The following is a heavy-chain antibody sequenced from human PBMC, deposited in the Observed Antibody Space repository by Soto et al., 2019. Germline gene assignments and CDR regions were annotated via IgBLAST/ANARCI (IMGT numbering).Heavy chain of an antibody. V-gene: IGHV3-15*01. CDR3: TSTGGDSPYYYFDY. CDR2: IKSKTDCGTT. CDR1: GFTFSNAW. D-gene: IGHD2-21*01. J-gene: IGHJ4*02. Sequence: GGLVLACSASGFTFSNAWMSWVRQAPGKGLEWVGLIKSKTDCGTTDYAAPVKGRFTISRDDSKNTLYLQMNSLKTEDTAVYYCTSTGGDSPYYYFDYWGQGTLVTVYS.